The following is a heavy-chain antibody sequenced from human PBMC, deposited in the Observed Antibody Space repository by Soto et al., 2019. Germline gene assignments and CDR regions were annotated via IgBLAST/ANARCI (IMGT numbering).Heavy chain of an antibody. Sequence: QVRLQESGPGLVKPSETLSLTCTVSGGSISSYYCSWVRQPPGKGLEWIAYIYNSGSTNYNPSLKSRITITVDTSKNQFSRKLSSVTAADTAVYYYARDESGRPETIWGQGTMVTVSS. CDR2: IYNSGST. CDR1: GGSISSYY. D-gene: IGHD3-10*01. J-gene: IGHJ3*02. CDR3: ARDESGRPETI. V-gene: IGHV4-59*01.